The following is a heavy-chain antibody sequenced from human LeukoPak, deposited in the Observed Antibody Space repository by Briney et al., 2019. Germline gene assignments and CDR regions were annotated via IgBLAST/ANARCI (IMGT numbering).Heavy chain of an antibody. V-gene: IGHV1-18*01. CDR2: ISAYNGNT. D-gene: IGHD3-22*01. Sequence: ASVKVSCKASGYTFTSYGISWVRQAPGQGLEWMGWISAYNGNTNYAQKLQGRVTMTTDTPTSTAYMELRSLRSDDTAVYYCARDGLSPFMIVVVPFDHWGQGTLVTVSS. CDR1: GYTFTSYG. CDR3: ARDGLSPFMIVVVPFDH. J-gene: IGHJ4*02.